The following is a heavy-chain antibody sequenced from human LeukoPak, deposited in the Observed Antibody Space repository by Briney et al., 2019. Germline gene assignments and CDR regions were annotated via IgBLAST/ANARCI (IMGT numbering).Heavy chain of an antibody. CDR3: ARDARFDGSGYGGAFDI. J-gene: IGHJ3*02. CDR2: INPNSGGT. CDR1: GYTFTGYY. V-gene: IGHV1-2*04. D-gene: IGHD3-10*01. Sequence: ASVKVSCKASGYTFTGYYMHWVRQAPGQGLEWMGWINPNSGGTNYAQKFQGWVTMTRDTSISTAYMELSRLRSDDTAVYYCARDARFDGSGYGGAFDIWGQGTMVTVSS.